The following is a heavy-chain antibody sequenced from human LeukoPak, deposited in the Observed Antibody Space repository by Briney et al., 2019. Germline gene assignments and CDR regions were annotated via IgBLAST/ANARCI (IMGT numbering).Heavy chain of an antibody. J-gene: IGHJ4*02. CDR3: ARETGYCSGGSCSVFDY. V-gene: IGHV4-30-2*01. CDR1: GGSISSGGYS. Sequence: PSETLSLTCTVSGGSISSGGYSWSWIRQPPGKGLEWIGYIYHSGSTYYNPSLKSRVTISVDRSKNQFSLKLSSVTAADTAVYYCARETGYCSGGSCSVFDYWGQGTLVTVSS. D-gene: IGHD2-15*01. CDR2: IYHSGST.